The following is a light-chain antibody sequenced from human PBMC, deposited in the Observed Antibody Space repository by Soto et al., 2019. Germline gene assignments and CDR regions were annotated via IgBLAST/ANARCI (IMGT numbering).Light chain of an antibody. CDR3: QQSYSIPQT. V-gene: IGKV1-39*01. CDR1: QTISFY. J-gene: IGKJ1*01. Sequence: DIQMTQSPSSLSASVRDRVTITCRASQTISFYLNWYQQKPGQAPKLLIYAATSLQSGVPSRFSGSESGTDFTLSISSLQPEDFATYYCQQSYSIPQTFGQGTKVDIK. CDR2: AAT.